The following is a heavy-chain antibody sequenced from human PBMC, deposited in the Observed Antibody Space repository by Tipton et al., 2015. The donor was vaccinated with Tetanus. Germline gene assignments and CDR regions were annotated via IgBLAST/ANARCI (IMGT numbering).Heavy chain of an antibody. CDR3: ARHLIYTYTSRYFDY. Sequence: TLSLTCTVSGASISTSRRFDWGWIRQPPGKGLEWIGSISYSGSTSYSPSLRSRVTMSVDTSRNQFSLNLTSVTAADTAVCYCARHLIYTYTSRYFDYWGLGTLVTVSS. D-gene: IGHD5-18*01. CDR2: ISYSGST. V-gene: IGHV4-39*01. J-gene: IGHJ4*02. CDR1: GASISTSRRFD.